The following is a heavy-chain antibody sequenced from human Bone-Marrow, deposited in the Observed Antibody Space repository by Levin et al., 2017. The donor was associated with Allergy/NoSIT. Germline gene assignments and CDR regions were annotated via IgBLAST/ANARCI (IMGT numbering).Heavy chain of an antibody. V-gene: IGHV3-30*03. CDR1: GFTFSSYE. CDR2: LSYDGSNT. Sequence: GGSLRLSCAVSGFTFSSYEMHWVRQAPGRGLEWVASLSYDGSNTYYADSVKGRFTISRDNSRNTLSLQMNSLRVEDTAVYNCARRATLSYHGLDVWGQGTTVTVSS. D-gene: IGHD5/OR15-5a*01. J-gene: IGHJ6*02. CDR3: ARRATLSYHGLDV.